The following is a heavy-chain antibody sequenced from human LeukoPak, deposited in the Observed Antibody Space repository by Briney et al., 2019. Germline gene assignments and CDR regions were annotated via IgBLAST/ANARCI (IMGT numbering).Heavy chain of an antibody. CDR2: INLNNGGT. CDR3: AKDSMLGSPEYYLDY. CDR1: GYTFTGYY. D-gene: IGHD1-26*01. Sequence: ASVKVSCKTSGYTFTGYYMRWLRQAPGQGLEWMGWINLNNGGTRYAQNLQGRVTLTRDTSISTAYMELSRLRSDDTAMYYCAKDSMLGSPEYYLDYWGQGTLVMVSS. V-gene: IGHV1-2*02. J-gene: IGHJ4*02.